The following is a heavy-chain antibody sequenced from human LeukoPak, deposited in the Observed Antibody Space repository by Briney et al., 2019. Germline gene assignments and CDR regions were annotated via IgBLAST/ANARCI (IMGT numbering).Heavy chain of an antibody. V-gene: IGHV3-23*01. D-gene: IGHD4-4*01. CDR1: GFTFSSYA. CDR3: ARKVYSKFDY. CDR2: ISGSGGST. Sequence: GGSLRLSCAASGFTFSSYAMSWVRQAPGKGLEWVSAISGSGGSTYYSDSVKGRFTISRDNSKSTLYLQLNSLRVEDTAVYYCARKVYSKFDYWGQGTLVTVSS. J-gene: IGHJ4*02.